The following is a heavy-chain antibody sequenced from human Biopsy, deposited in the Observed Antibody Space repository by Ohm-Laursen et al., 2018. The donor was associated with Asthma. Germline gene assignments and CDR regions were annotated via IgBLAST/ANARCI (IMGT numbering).Heavy chain of an antibody. V-gene: IGHV3-15*01. CDR3: AKESGSNYAFDI. CDR2: IKSKTDGGTT. CDR1: GFTFSNAW. J-gene: IGHJ3*02. D-gene: IGHD1-1*01. Sequence: GSLRLSCSASGFTFSNAWMSWVRQAPGKGLEWVGRIKSKTDGGTTDYAAPVKGRFTISRDDSKNTLYLQMNSLRAEDTAVYYCAKESGSNYAFDIWGQGTIVTVSS.